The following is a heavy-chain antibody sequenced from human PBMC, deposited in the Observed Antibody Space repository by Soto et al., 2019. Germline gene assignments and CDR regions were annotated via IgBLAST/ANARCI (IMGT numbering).Heavy chain of an antibody. Sequence: QITLKESGPTLVKPTQTLTLTCTFSGFSLNTRGVGVGWIRQPPGKALEWLALISWDGEKRYRPSLKSRLTVTKDTSENQVVLTLTNIDPVDTATYNCAHRRGDLLTSHYCFDFEGQGTLLTVSS. D-gene: IGHD3-9*01. J-gene: IGHJ4*02. CDR3: AHRRGDLLTSHYCFDF. V-gene: IGHV2-5*02. CDR1: GFSLNTRGVG. CDR2: ISWDGEK.